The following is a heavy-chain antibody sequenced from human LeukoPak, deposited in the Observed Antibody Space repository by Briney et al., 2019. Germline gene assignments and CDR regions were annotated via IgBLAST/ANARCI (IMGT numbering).Heavy chain of an antibody. CDR3: ARDVRLIVVVPAAIAGIDY. Sequence: ASVKVSCKASGYTFTSYGISWVRQAPGQGLEWMGWISAYNGNTNYAQKLQGRVTMTTDTSTSTAYMELRSLRSDDTAVYYCARDVRLIVVVPAAIAGIDYWGQGTLVTVSS. J-gene: IGHJ4*02. CDR2: ISAYNGNT. D-gene: IGHD2-2*01. CDR1: GYTFTSYG. V-gene: IGHV1-18*01.